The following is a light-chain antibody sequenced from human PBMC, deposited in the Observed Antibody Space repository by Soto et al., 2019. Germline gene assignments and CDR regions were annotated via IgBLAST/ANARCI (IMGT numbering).Light chain of an antibody. J-gene: IGKJ5*01. Sequence: IVMTQSPATLSVSPGERATLSCRASQSVSSNLAWYQQKPGQAPRLLIFGASTRATGIPDRFSGSGAGAYFNLTISRLEPADFGVYYCQQYGSSHTFGQGTRLEIK. CDR3: QQYGSSHT. CDR2: GAS. V-gene: IGKV3D-15*01. CDR1: QSVSSN.